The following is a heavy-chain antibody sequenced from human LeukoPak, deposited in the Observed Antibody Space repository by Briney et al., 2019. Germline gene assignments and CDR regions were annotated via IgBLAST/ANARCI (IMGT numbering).Heavy chain of an antibody. J-gene: IGHJ4*02. Sequence: PGGSLRLSCAASGFTLSSYGMHWVRQAPGKGLEWVAVISYDGSNKYYADSVKGRFTISRDNSKNTLYLQMNSLRAEDTAVYYCAKDLRGRGDYWGQGTLVTVSS. CDR2: ISYDGSNK. CDR3: AKDLRGRGDY. V-gene: IGHV3-30*18. CDR1: GFTLSSYG.